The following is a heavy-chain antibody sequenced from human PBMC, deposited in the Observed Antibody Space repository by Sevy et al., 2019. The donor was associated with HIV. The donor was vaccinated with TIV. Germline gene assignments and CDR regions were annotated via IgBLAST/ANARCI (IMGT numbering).Heavy chain of an antibody. CDR1: GDSVSSNSAA. J-gene: IGHJ4*02. CDR3: ARDLSFRFVH. CDR2: TYYRSKWYN. V-gene: IGHV6-1*01. Sequence: SQTISLTCVISGDSVSSNSAAWNWIRQSPSRGLEWLGRTYYRSKWYNDYAGFVKSRITINPDTPKNQFFLQLNSVTPLVTAVYDCARDLSFRFVHWGQGSLVTVSS.